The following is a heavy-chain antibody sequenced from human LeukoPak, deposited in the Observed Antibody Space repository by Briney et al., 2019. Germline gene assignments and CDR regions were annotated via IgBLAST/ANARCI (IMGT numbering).Heavy chain of an antibody. Sequence: GGSLRLSCAASGFTISSYAMSWVRQAPGKGLEWVSGIGINGGSTYYADFVKGRFIISRDNSKNTLYLQMNSLRAEDTALYYCAKRPHGFDVWGQGTMVTVSS. CDR3: AKRPHGFDV. CDR1: GFTISSYA. CDR2: IGINGGST. J-gene: IGHJ3*01. V-gene: IGHV3-23*01.